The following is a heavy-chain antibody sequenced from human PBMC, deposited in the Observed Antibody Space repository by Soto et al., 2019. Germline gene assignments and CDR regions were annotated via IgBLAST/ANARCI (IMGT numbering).Heavy chain of an antibody. CDR2: ISNDGSST. CDR1: GFTFSSYW. V-gene: IGHV3-74*01. Sequence: EVHLVESGGGLVQPGGCLRLSCVASGFTFSSYWMHWVRQAPGKGLVWGSSISNDGSSTSYADPVKGRFTISRDNGKNTMYLQMNSLRAEDTAVYYCARLPNKSPQNWGQGTLVIVS. CDR3: ARLPNKSPQN. J-gene: IGHJ1*01.